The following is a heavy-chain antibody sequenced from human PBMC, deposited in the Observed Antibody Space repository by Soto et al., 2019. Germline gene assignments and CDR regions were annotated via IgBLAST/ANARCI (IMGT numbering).Heavy chain of an antibody. CDR1: GFTFSSYS. D-gene: IGHD6-6*01. J-gene: IGHJ5*02. Sequence: GGSLRLSCAASGFTFSSYSMNWVRQAPGKGLEWVSSISSSSSYIYYADSVKGRFTISRDNAKNSLYLQMNSLRAEDTAVYYCASPPGEQLVGDPWGQGTLVTVSS. CDR3: ASPPGEQLVGDP. V-gene: IGHV3-21*01. CDR2: ISSSSSYI.